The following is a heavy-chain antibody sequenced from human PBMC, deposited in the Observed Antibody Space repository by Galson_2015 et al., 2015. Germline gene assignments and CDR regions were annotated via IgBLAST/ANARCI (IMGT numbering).Heavy chain of an antibody. J-gene: IGHJ6*02. CDR2: ISGSGGST. CDR1: GFTFSSYA. D-gene: IGHD3-10*01. Sequence: SLRLSCAASGFTFSSYAMSWVRQAPGKGLEWVSAISGSGGSTYYADSVKGRFTISRDNSKNTLYLQMNSLRAEDTAVYYCAKNVGVLLWFGELLGGMDVWGQGTTVTVSS. CDR3: AKNVGVLLWFGELLGGMDV. V-gene: IGHV3-23*01.